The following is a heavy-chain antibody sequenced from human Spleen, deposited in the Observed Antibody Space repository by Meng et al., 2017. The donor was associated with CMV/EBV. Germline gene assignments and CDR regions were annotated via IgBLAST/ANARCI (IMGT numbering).Heavy chain of an antibody. D-gene: IGHD6-13*01. CDR2: ISYSGNT. CDR1: GGSIGTNSDF. CDR3: ARGSSTTRWRYYYRMDV. Sequence: SETLSLTCIVSGGSIGTNSDFWDWIRQPPGKGLEWIGTISYSGNTFYNPSLKSRVIISLDTAKNEFSLKLRSVTAADTATYYCARGSSTTRWRYYYRMDVWGQGTTVTVSS. J-gene: IGHJ6*02. V-gene: IGHV4-39*07.